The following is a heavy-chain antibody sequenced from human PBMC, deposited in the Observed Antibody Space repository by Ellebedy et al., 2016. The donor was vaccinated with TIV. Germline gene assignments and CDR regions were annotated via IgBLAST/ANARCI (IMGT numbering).Heavy chain of an antibody. CDR2: IIPIFGTA. Sequence: SVKVSXXASGGTFSSYAISWVRQAPGQGLEWMGGIIPIFGTANYAQKFQGRVTITADKSTSTAYMELSSLRSEDTAVYYCARAAGIVPYYFDYWGQGTLVTVSS. CDR3: ARAAGIVPYYFDY. D-gene: IGHD1-26*01. CDR1: GGTFSSYA. V-gene: IGHV1-69*06. J-gene: IGHJ4*02.